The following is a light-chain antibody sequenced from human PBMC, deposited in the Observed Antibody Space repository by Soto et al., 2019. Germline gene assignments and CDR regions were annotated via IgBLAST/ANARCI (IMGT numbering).Light chain of an antibody. Sequence: DIRMTQSPSSLSASVGDRVTITCRAGQTINTYLNWYQHKPGKAPKVLIYAASSLQSGVPSRFSGSGYGTDFTLTISSLQPEDFATYYCQQSYSTPRTFGQGTKLEIK. CDR1: QTINTY. CDR2: AAS. V-gene: IGKV1-39*01. J-gene: IGKJ2*01. CDR3: QQSYSTPRT.